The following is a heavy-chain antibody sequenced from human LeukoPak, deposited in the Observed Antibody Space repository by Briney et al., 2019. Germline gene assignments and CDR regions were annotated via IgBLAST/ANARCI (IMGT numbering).Heavy chain of an antibody. CDR1: GGSFSGYY. Sequence: PSETLSLTCAVYGGSFSGYYCSWIRQPPGKGLEWIGEINHSGSTNYNPSLKSRVTISVDTSKNQFSLKLTSVTAADTAVYYCAREPYYSGSGKAFDIWGQGTLVTVSS. CDR2: INHSGST. D-gene: IGHD3-10*01. CDR3: AREPYYSGSGKAFDI. V-gene: IGHV4-34*01. J-gene: IGHJ3*02.